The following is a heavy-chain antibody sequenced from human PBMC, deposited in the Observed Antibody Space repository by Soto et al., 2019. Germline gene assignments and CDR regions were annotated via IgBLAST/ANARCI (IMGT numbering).Heavy chain of an antibody. D-gene: IGHD3-3*01. J-gene: IGHJ5*02. CDR3: ARVSSQYYDFKDWFDP. Sequence: PGGSLRISCAASGFTFSSYGMHWVRQAPGKGLEWVAVIWYDGSNKYYADSVKGRFTISRDKSISTAYLQWSSLKASDTAMYYFARVSSQYYDFKDWFDPWGQGTLVTVSS. CDR1: GFTFSSYG. V-gene: IGHV3-33*01. CDR2: IWYDGSNK.